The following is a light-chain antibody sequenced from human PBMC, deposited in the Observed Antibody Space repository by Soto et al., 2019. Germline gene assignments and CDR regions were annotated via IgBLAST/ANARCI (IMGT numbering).Light chain of an antibody. CDR2: SAS. CDR3: QQYNNWPRT. CDR1: QSVSSD. Sequence: EIVMTQSPATLSVSPGERATLSCRASQSVSSDLAWYHQKPGQAPRLLIYSASTRATGIPARFSGSGSGTEFTLTINGLQSEDFAVYYCQQYNNWPRTFGQGTKVEIK. V-gene: IGKV3-15*01. J-gene: IGKJ1*01.